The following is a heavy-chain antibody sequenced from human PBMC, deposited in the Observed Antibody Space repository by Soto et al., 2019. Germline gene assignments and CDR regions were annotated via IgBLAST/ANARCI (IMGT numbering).Heavy chain of an antibody. J-gene: IGHJ3*01. CDR3: ARDVSPGSSSWYFDAFDL. Sequence: EERLVESGGGLVQPGGSLRLSCAASGFTFSSYWMTWVRQAPGKGLEWVANIKKDESKKSYLDSVTGRFTISRDNAKNSLYLQMDSLTAEDTALYYCARDVSPGSSSWYFDAFDLWGQGTMVTVSS. CDR1: GFTFSSYW. CDR2: IKKDESKK. V-gene: IGHV3-7*05. D-gene: IGHD6-13*01.